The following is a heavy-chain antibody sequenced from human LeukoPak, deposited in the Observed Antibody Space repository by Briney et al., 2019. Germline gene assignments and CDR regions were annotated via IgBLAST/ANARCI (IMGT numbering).Heavy chain of an antibody. V-gene: IGHV3-64D*06. CDR3: VKDQHCSTISCAARTGFDP. Sequence: GRCLRLSCSPSGFTFSNYAMHCVRQAEGRGLEFDSGISSIGGSTNYPDSGKDRFSISRNNSKNTLYLQMTSLRADNTAVYDCVKDQHCSTISCAARTGFDPWGQGTSVTVSS. J-gene: IGHJ5*02. CDR2: ISSIGGST. CDR1: GFTFSNYA. D-gene: IGHD2-2*01.